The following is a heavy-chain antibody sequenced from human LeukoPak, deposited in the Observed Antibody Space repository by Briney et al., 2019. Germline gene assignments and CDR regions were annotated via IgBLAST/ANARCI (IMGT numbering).Heavy chain of an antibody. J-gene: IGHJ6*03. CDR2: IYSGGST. Sequence: GGSLRLSCAASGFTVSSNYMSWVRQGPGKGLEWVSVIYSGGSTYYADSVKGRFTISRDNSKNTLYLQMNSLRAEDTAVYYCARALRGYSNGYDYYYMDVWGKGTTVTVSS. V-gene: IGHV3-53*01. CDR3: ARALRGYSNGYDYYYMDV. CDR1: GFTVSSNY. D-gene: IGHD5-18*01.